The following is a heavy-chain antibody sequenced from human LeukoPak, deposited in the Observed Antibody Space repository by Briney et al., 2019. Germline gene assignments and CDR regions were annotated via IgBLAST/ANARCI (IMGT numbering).Heavy chain of an antibody. V-gene: IGHV4-4*07. D-gene: IGHD1-7*01. Sequence: SETLSLTCTVSGGSISSYYWSWIRQPAGKGLEWTGRIHPSGSTNYNPSLKSRVTLSVDTSKNQFSLKLSSVTAADTAVYYCARRVQNWNYVYFDYWGQGTLVTVSS. CDR3: ARRVQNWNYVYFDY. CDR1: GGSISSYY. CDR2: IHPSGST. J-gene: IGHJ4*02.